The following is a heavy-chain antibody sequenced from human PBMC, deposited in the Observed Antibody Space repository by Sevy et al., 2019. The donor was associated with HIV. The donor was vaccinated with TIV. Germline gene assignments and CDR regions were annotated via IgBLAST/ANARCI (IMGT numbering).Heavy chain of an antibody. V-gene: IGHV1-69*13. Sequence: ASVKVSCKASGGTFSSYAISWVRQAPGQGLEWMGGIIPIFGTANYAQTFQGRVTITADESTSTAYMELSSLRSEDTAVYYCARGVTVTTHYYYYGMDVWGQGTTVTVSS. D-gene: IGHD4-17*01. CDR3: ARGVTVTTHYYYYGMDV. CDR2: IIPIFGTA. CDR1: GGTFSSYA. J-gene: IGHJ6*02.